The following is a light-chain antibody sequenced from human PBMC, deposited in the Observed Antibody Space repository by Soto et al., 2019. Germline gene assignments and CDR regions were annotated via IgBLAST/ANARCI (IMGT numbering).Light chain of an antibody. CDR1: QSVNNRR. CDR3: QQYDNSPSVT. J-gene: IGKJ4*01. Sequence: VVLTQSPVTLSLSPGERATLSCWASQSVNNRRLAWYQQKAGQAPRLLIYATSIRATGIPDRFSGSGSGTDFTLTISSLAPEDSAVYYCQQYDNSPSVTFGGGTKVEIE. V-gene: IGKV3-20*01. CDR2: ATS.